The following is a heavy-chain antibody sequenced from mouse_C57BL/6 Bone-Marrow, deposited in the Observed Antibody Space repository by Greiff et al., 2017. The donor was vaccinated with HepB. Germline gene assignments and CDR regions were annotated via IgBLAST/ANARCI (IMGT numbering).Heavy chain of an antibody. CDR1: GYSFTDYN. CDR3: ARTYYGSRRGFAY. V-gene: IGHV1-39*01. D-gene: IGHD1-1*01. J-gene: IGHJ3*01. CDR2: INPNYGTT. Sequence: VQLKESGPELVKPGASVKISCKASGYSFTDYNMNWVKQSNGKSLEWIGVINPNYGTTSYNQKFKGKATLAVDQSSSTAYMQLNSLTSEDSAVYYCARTYYGSRRGFAYWGQGTLVTVSA.